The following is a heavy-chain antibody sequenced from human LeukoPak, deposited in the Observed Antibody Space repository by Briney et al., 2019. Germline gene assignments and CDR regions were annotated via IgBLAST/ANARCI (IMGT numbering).Heavy chain of an antibody. J-gene: IGHJ3*02. CDR2: IWYDGSNK. CDR3: ARAPFSADSSATPPAFDI. V-gene: IGHV3-33*01. Sequence: GMSLRLSCAASGFTFSSYGMHWVRQAPGKGLEWVAVIWYDGSNKYYADSVKGRFTISRDNSKNTIYLQMNSLRVDDTAVYYCARAPFSADSSATPPAFDIWGHGTMVTVSS. CDR1: GFTFSSYG. D-gene: IGHD3-22*01.